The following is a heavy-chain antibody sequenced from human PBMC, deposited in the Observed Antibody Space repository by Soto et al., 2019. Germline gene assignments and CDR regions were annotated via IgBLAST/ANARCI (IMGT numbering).Heavy chain of an antibody. V-gene: IGHV3-23*01. D-gene: IGHD6-13*01. Sequence: PGGSLRLSCAASGFTLSSHAMSWVRQAPGKGLEWVSAISGSGGSTYYADSVKGRFNISRDNSKNTLYLQMNSLRAEDTAVYYCAKGGAAAPGAFAIWGQGTMVTGSS. CDR2: ISGSGGST. CDR3: AKGGAAAPGAFAI. J-gene: IGHJ3*02. CDR1: GFTLSSHA.